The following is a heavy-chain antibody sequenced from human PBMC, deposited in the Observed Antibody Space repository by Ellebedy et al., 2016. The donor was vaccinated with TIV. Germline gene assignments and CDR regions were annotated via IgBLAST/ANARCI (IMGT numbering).Heavy chain of an antibody. D-gene: IGHD2-15*01. CDR2: ISNSGST. V-gene: IGHV4-59*08. CDR3: ARHAVAAVVSSFDS. CDR1: GGAISTYY. J-gene: IGHJ4*02. Sequence: GSLRLSXAVPGGAISTYYWSWIRQPPGKGLEWIGYISNSGSTTCNPSLESRVTISVDTSKNQLSLKLSSVTAADTAVYYCARHAVAAVVSSFDSWGQGTLVTVSS.